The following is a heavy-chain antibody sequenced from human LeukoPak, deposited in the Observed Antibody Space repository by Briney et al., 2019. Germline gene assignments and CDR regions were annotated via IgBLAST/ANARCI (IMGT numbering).Heavy chain of an antibody. Sequence: SETLSLTCAVYGGSFTDYYWSWIRQPPGKGLEWIGSIYYSGSTYNNPSLKSRVTIFVDTSKNQFSLKLSSVTATDTAVYYCARTYGDYDDAFDVWGQGTMVTVSS. J-gene: IGHJ3*01. CDR1: GGSFTDYY. V-gene: IGHV4-34*01. D-gene: IGHD4-17*01. CDR2: IYYSGST. CDR3: ARTYGDYDDAFDV.